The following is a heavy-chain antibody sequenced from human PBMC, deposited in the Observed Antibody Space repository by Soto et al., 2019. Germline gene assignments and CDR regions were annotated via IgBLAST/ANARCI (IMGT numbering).Heavy chain of an antibody. CDR1: GYTFTSYD. V-gene: IGHV1-8*01. Sequence: ASVKVSFKASGYTFTSYDINWLRQATGQGLEWMGWMNPNSGNTGYAQKFQGRVTMTRNTSISTAYMELSSLRSEDTAVYYCARGYPDCSSTSCENWFDPWGQGTLVTVSS. CDR2: MNPNSGNT. J-gene: IGHJ5*02. D-gene: IGHD2-2*01. CDR3: ARGYPDCSSTSCENWFDP.